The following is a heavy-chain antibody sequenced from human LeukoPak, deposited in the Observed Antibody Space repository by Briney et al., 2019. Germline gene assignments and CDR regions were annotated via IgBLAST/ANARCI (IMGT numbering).Heavy chain of an antibody. CDR1: GFTFNSYN. CDR2: ISSDSSTV. V-gene: IGHV3-48*01. J-gene: IGHJ4*02. CDR3: AKEGAAMASSYFDY. D-gene: IGHD5-18*01. Sequence: GGSLRLSCVASGFTFNSYNMNWVRQAPGKGLEWVSYISSDSSTVFYADSVKGRFTISRDNVKNSLFLQLNSLRGEDTAVYYCAKEGAAMASSYFDYWGQGTLITVSS.